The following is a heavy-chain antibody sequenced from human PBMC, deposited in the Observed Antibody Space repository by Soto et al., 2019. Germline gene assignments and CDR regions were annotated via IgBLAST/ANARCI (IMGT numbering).Heavy chain of an antibody. CDR2: TSGSGGST. D-gene: IGHD3-10*01. CDR3: ARDGGSGFSMVRGVISGY. J-gene: IGHJ4*02. V-gene: IGHV3-23*01. CDR1: GFTFSSYA. Sequence: EVQLLESGGGLVQPGGFLRLSCAASGFTFSSYAMSWVRQAPGKGLEWVSSTSGSGGSTYYADSVRGRFTTSRDNSRNTLYLQMNRLRADDTAVYYCARDGGSGFSMVRGVISGYGGQGTLVTASS.